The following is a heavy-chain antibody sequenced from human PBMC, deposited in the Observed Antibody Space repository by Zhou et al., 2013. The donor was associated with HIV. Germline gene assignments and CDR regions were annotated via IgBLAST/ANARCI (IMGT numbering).Heavy chain of an antibody. D-gene: IGHD7-27*01. J-gene: IGHJ2*01. Sequence: QVQLQESGPGLVKPSETLSLTCAVSGYSISSGYYWGWIRQPPGKGLEWIGSIYHSGSTYYNPSLKSRVTISVDTSKNQFSLKLSSVTAADTAVYYCARMGKLGXWYFDLWGLAPWSLSPQ. CDR3: ARMGKLGXWYFDL. V-gene: IGHV4-38-2*01. CDR1: GYSISSGYY. CDR2: IYHSGST.